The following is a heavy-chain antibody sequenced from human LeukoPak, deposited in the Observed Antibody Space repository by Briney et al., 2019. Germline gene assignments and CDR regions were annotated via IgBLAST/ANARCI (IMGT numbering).Heavy chain of an antibody. CDR1: GFTSTDYA. CDR2: LSGTGNTA. Sequence: GGSLRLSCAASGFTSTDYAMSWVRQAPGRGLEWVSTLSGTGNTAYYADSVKGRFTISRDNSKNTLFLQMNGLRDEDTAVYYCAKDSSAWSQCVDYWGQGTLVTVSS. CDR3: AKDSSAWSQCVDY. J-gene: IGHJ4*02. D-gene: IGHD6-19*01. V-gene: IGHV3-23*01.